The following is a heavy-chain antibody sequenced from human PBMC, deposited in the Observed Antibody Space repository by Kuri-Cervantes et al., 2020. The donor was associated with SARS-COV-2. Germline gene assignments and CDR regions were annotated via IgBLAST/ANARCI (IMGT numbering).Heavy chain of an antibody. CDR1: GFTFSSYS. CDR3: ARGPETVTADSNWFDP. D-gene: IGHD4-11*01. J-gene: IGHJ5*02. CDR2: ISSSSSYI. Sequence: GGSLRLSCAASGFTFSSYSMNWVRQAPGKGLEWVSSISSSSSYIYYADSVKGRFTISRDNAKNSLYLQMNSMRAADTAVYYCARGPETVTADSNWFDPWGQGTLVTVSS. V-gene: IGHV3-21*01.